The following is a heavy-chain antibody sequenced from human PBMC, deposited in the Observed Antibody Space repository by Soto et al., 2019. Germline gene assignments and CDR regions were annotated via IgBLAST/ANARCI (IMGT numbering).Heavy chain of an antibody. CDR2: ISGSGGST. V-gene: IGHV3-23*01. CDR1: GFTFSSYA. D-gene: IGHD6-19*01. CDR3: AKPAVAGSKMDDAFDI. Sequence: GSLRLSCAASGFTFSSYAMSWVRQAPGKGLEWVSAISGSGGSTYYADSVKGRFTISRDNSKNTLYLQMNSLRAEDTAVYYCAKPAVAGSKMDDAFDIWGQGTMVTVSS. J-gene: IGHJ3*02.